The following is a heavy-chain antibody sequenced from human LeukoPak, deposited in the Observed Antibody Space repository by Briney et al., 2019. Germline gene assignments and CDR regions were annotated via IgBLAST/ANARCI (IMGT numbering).Heavy chain of an antibody. J-gene: IGHJ5*02. Sequence: GGSLRLSGAASGFTFSDYYMSWIRQAPGKGLEWVSYISSSGSTIYYADSVKGRFTISRDNAKNSLYLQMNSLRAEDTAVYYCARERSTSSRNWFDPWGQGTLVTVSS. CDR2: ISSSGSTI. V-gene: IGHV3-11*01. CDR1: GFTFSDYY. D-gene: IGHD2-2*01. CDR3: ARERSTSSRNWFDP.